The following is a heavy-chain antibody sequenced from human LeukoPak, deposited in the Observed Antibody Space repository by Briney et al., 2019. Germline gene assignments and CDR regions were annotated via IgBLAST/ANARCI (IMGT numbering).Heavy chain of an antibody. V-gene: IGHV4-4*07. D-gene: IGHD4-23*01. Sequence: SETLSLTCTVSGDSIRSYYWSWIRQPAGKGLEWIGRIYTSGSTNYNPSLKSRVTISVDTSKNQFSLKLSSVTAADTAVYYCARTRATVVTPGDYYYYYMDVWGKGTTVTVSS. CDR2: IYTSGST. J-gene: IGHJ6*03. CDR1: GDSIRSYY. CDR3: ARTRATVVTPGDYYYYYMDV.